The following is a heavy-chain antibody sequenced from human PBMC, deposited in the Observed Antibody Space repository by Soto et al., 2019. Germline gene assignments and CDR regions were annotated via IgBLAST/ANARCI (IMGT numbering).Heavy chain of an antibody. CDR2: IESSGEK. D-gene: IGHD6-19*01. CDR1: GLSITEAETG. J-gene: IGHJ5*02. V-gene: IGHV2-26*01. Sequence: QVTFKESGPVLVKPTETLTLRCTVSGLSITEAETGVSWIRQPTRQPLEWLAHIESSGEKSYRTFLKSRLAISKDTSKSQIVLTMTNTDPADTSTYYCARRNLAVAVSAWFDPWGQGIPVTVSS. CDR3: ARRNLAVAVSAWFDP.